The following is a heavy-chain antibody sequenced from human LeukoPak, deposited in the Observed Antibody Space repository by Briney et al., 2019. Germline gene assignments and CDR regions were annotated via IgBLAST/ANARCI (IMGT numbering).Heavy chain of an antibody. J-gene: IGHJ4*02. CDR2: ISSSGSTI. Sequence: PGGSLRLSCAASGFTFNSYEMNWVRQAPGKGLEWVSYISSSGSTIYHADSVKGRFTISRDNAKNSLYLQMNSLRAEDTAVYYCARGLAYYYDSTAYFLDYWGQGTLVTVSS. V-gene: IGHV3-48*03. D-gene: IGHD3-22*01. CDR1: GFTFNSYE. CDR3: ARGLAYYYDSTAYFLDY.